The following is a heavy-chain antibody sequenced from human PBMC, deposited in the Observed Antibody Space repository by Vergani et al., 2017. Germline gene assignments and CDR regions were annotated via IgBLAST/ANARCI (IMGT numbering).Heavy chain of an antibody. Sequence: QLQLQESGPGLVKPSETLSLTCTVSGCSISSSSYYWGWIRQPPVKGLEWIGSIYYSGSTYYNPSLKIRVTISVDTSKNQFSLKLSSVTAADTAVYYCARDIRLHMEAYYYYMDVWGKGTTVTVSS. CDR2: IYYSGST. V-gene: IGHV4-39*07. J-gene: IGHJ6*03. CDR1: GCSISSSSYY. D-gene: IGHD5/OR15-5a*01. CDR3: ARDIRLHMEAYYYYMDV.